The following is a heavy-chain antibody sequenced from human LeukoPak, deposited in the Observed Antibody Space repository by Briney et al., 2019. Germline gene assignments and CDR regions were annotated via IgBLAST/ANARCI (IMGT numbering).Heavy chain of an antibody. CDR3: ARGTYYYDSSGQLPHDY. J-gene: IGHJ4*02. D-gene: IGHD3-22*01. V-gene: IGHV1-18*01. CDR2: ISAYNGNT. CDR1: GYTFTSYG. Sequence: GASVKASCKASGYTFTSYGISWVRQAPGQGLEWMGWISAYNGNTNYAQKLQGRVTMTTDTSTSTAYMELRSLRSDDTAVYYCARGTYYYDSSGQLPHDYWGQGTLVTVSS.